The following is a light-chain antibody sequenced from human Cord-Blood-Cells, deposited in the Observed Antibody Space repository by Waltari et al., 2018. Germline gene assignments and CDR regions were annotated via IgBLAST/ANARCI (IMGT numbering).Light chain of an antibody. CDR2: RNN. V-gene: IGLV1-47*01. CDR3: AAWDDSLRV. CDR1: SSNIGSNY. J-gene: IGLJ2*01. Sequence: QSVLTQPPSASGTPGQRVTISCSGSSSNIGSNYVYWYQQRPGTAPKLLRYRNNRRPSGVPDRFSGSKSGTSAYLAISGLRSEDEADYYCAAWDDSLRVFGGGTKLTVL.